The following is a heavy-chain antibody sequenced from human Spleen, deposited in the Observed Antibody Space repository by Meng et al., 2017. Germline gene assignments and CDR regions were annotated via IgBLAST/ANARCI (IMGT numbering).Heavy chain of an antibody. V-gene: IGHV4-31*01. J-gene: IGHJ5*02. CDR2: FYYSGST. CDR3: ARDLSGYGWFDP. CDR1: GGSISSGGYY. Sequence: QGQRAESGPGLVKPSQTLSLTCTVSGGSISSGGYYWSWIRQHPGKGLEWIGYFYYSGSTYYNPSLKSLVTISLDTSKNQFSLKLSSVTAADTAVYYCARDLSGYGWFDPWGQGTLVTVSS. D-gene: IGHD5-18*01.